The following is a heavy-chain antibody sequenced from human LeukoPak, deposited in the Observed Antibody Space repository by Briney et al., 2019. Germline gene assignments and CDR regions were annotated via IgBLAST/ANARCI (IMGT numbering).Heavy chain of an antibody. V-gene: IGHV3-23*01. CDR1: GFTFSSYA. D-gene: IGHD3-22*01. J-gene: IGHJ4*02. CDR3: AKDPDYYDSSGYSYFDY. CDR2: ISGSGGST. Sequence: GGSLRLSCAASGFTFSSYAMSWVRQAPGKGLEWVSAISGSGGSTYYADSVKGRFTTSRDNSKNTLYLQMNSLRAEDTAVYYCAKDPDYYDSSGYSYFDYWGQGTLVTVSS.